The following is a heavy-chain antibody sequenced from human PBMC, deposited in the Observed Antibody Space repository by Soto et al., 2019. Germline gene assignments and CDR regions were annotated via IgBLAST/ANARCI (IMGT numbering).Heavy chain of an antibody. CDR1: GGSISSGGYY. J-gene: IGHJ2*01. V-gene: IGHV4-31*03. CDR2: IYYSGST. D-gene: IGHD3-3*01. CDR3: ARGPDSSHWYFDL. Sequence: QVQLQESGPGLVKPSQTLSLTCTVSGGSISSGGYYWSWIRQHPGKGLEWIGYIYYSGSTYYNPSFKSRVTLPVDTSKNQFPLKMSSVTAAATAVYYCARGPDSSHWYFDLWGRGTLVTVSS.